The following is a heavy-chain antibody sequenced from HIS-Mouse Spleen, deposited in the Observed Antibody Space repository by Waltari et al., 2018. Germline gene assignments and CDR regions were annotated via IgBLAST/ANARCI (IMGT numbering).Heavy chain of an antibody. D-gene: IGHD1-1*01. V-gene: IGHV4-38-2*02. J-gene: IGHJ3*02. CDR2: IYHSGGT. Sequence: QVQLQESGPGLVKPSETLSLTCTVSGYSISSGYYWGWIRQPPGKGLERIGSIYHSGGTYYNTSLKSRVTISVDTSKNQFSLKLSSVTAADTAVYYCAREPHLQLELAFDIWGQGTMGTVSS. CDR1: GYSISSGYY. CDR3: AREPHLQLELAFDI.